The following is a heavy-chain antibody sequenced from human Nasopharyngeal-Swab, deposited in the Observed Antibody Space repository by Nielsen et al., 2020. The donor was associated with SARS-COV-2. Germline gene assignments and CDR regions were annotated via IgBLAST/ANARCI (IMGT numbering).Heavy chain of an antibody. J-gene: IGHJ5*02. CDR3: TTARFHCSSTSCYRWFDP. Sequence: WIRQPPGKGLEWVGRIKSKTDGGTTDYAAPVKGRFTISRDDSKNTLYLQMNSLKTEDTAVYYCTTARFHCSSTSCYRWFDPWGQGTLVTVSS. CDR2: IKSKTDGGTT. D-gene: IGHD2-2*01. V-gene: IGHV3-15*01.